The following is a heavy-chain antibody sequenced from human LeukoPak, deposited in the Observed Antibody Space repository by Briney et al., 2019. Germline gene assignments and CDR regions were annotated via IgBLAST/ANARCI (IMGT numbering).Heavy chain of an antibody. CDR3: TKALMVRGVVSGAFDI. V-gene: IGHV3-15*01. CDR2: IKSNTDGGTT. Sequence: PGGSLRLSCAASEFTFSNAWMSWVRQAPGRGLEWVGRIKSNTDGGTTDYPAPVKGRFTMSRDDSKNTLYLQMNSLEADDTAVYYCTKALMVRGVVSGAFDIWGQGTMVTVS. J-gene: IGHJ3*02. CDR1: EFTFSNAW. D-gene: IGHD3-10*01.